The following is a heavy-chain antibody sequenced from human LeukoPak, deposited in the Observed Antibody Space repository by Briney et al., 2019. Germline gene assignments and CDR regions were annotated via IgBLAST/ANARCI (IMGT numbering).Heavy chain of an antibody. J-gene: IGHJ4*02. CDR3: ATDAPLTEVNSGYRDY. Sequence: ASVKVSCKASGYTFTSFYMHWVRQAPGKGLEWMGGFDPEDGETIYAQKFQGRVTMTEDTSTDTAYMELSSLRSEDTAVYYCATDAPLTEVNSGYRDYWGQGTLVTVSS. V-gene: IGHV1-24*01. CDR2: FDPEDGET. CDR1: GYTFTSFY. D-gene: IGHD5-12*01.